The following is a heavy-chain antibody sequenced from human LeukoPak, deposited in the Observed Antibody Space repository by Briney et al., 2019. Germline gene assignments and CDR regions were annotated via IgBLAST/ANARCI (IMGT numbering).Heavy chain of an antibody. Sequence: GGSLRLSCAASGFTFSSYSMNWVRQAPGKGLEWVSSISSSSSYIYYADSVKGRFTISRDNAKNSLYLQMNSLRAEDTAVYYCARATFGVVNYYFDYWGQGTLVTVSS. CDR3: ARATFGVVNYYFDY. D-gene: IGHD3-3*01. J-gene: IGHJ4*02. CDR2: ISSSSSYI. V-gene: IGHV3-21*01. CDR1: GFTFSSYS.